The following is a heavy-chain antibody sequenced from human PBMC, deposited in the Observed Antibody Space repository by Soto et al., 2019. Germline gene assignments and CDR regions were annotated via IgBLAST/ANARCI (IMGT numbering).Heavy chain of an antibody. CDR1: GYSISSGYY. Sequence: PSETLSLTCAVSGYSISSGYYWGWIRQPPGKGLEWIGSIYHSGRTYYNPSHKSRLTISLDTSKNQFSLKLTSVTAADTALYFCATTSGSFPDGGQGTLVTVSS. J-gene: IGHJ4*02. D-gene: IGHD1-26*01. CDR3: ATTSGSFPD. V-gene: IGHV4-38-2*01. CDR2: IYHSGRT.